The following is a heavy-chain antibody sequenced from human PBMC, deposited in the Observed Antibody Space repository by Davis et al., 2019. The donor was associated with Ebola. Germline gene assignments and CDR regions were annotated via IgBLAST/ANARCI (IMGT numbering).Heavy chain of an antibody. CDR2: INWNGGST. Sequence: GESLKISCAASGFTFDDYGMSWVRQAPGKGLEWVSGINWNGGSTGYADSVKGRFTISRDNAKNSLYLQMNSLRAEYTALYHCARSPYYGSGSLYYYGMDVWGQGTTVTVSS. V-gene: IGHV3-20*01. CDR3: ARSPYYGSGSLYYYGMDV. J-gene: IGHJ6*02. D-gene: IGHD3-10*01. CDR1: GFTFDDYG.